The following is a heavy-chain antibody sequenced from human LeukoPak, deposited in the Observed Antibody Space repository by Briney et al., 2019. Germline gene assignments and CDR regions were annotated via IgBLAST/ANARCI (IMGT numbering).Heavy chain of an antibody. CDR1: GGSISNYY. V-gene: IGHV4-59*08. CDR2: IYYSGST. J-gene: IGHJ4*02. CDR3: ARHDYSNYVLDN. D-gene: IGHD4-11*01. Sequence: SETLSLTCTASGGSISNYYWSLIRQPPGKGLEWIGYIYYSGSTKYNPSPKRRVTTSVDTSKNQFSLKLNSVTAADTAMYYCARHDYSNYVLDNWGQGTLVTVSS.